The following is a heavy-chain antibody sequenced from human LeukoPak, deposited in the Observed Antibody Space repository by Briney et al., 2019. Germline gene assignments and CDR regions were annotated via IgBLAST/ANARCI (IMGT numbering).Heavy chain of an antibody. J-gene: IGHJ4*02. Sequence: GGSLRLSCAASGFIVSTNYMSWVRQAPGKGLEWVSVIYSGGSTYYADSVKGRFTISRHNSKNTLYLQMNSLRAEDTAVYYCARGGFDYWGQGTLVTVSS. CDR1: GFIVSTNY. V-gene: IGHV3-53*04. CDR2: IYSGGST. CDR3: ARGGFDY. D-gene: IGHD3-16*01.